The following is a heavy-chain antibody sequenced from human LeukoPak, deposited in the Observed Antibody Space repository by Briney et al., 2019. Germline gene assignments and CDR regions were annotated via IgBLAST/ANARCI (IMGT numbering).Heavy chain of an antibody. D-gene: IGHD4-17*01. CDR2: ISWDSGII. CDR3: VKDQTTVSLSGWFDP. Sequence: GGSLRLSCAASGFIFDDYAMHWVRQTPGKGLEWVSGISWDSGIIGYADSVKGRFTIGRDNAKNSLYLQMDSLRPEDTALYYCVKDQTTVSLSGWFDPWGQGTLVTVSS. J-gene: IGHJ5*02. V-gene: IGHV3-9*01. CDR1: GFIFDDYA.